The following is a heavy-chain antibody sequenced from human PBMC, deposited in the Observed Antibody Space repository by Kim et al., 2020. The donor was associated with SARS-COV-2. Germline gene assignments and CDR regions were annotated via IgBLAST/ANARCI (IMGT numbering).Heavy chain of an antibody. Sequence: SVKVSCKASGGTFSSYAISWVRQAPGQGLEWMGGIIPIFGTANYAQKFQGRVTITADESTSTAYMELSSLRSEDTAVYYCARDLSGTYYYDSSGHTYFDYWGQGTLVTVSS. D-gene: IGHD3-22*01. CDR1: GGTFSSYA. V-gene: IGHV1-69*13. CDR2: IIPIFGTA. J-gene: IGHJ4*02. CDR3: ARDLSGTYYYDSSGHTYFDY.